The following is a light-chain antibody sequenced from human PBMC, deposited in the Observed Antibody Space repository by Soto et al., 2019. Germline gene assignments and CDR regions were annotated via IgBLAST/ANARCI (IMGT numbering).Light chain of an antibody. V-gene: IGLV2-8*01. J-gene: IGLJ1*01. CDR2: DVS. Sequence: QSVLTQPPSTSGSPGQSVAISCTGTTTDVGAYDCVSWYQQHPGKAPKLIIYDVSKRPSGVPDRFSGSKSGNTASLTVSGLQAEHEADYYCSSFGGSNNHLFGTGTKVTVL. CDR3: SSFGGSNNHL. CDR1: TTDVGAYDC.